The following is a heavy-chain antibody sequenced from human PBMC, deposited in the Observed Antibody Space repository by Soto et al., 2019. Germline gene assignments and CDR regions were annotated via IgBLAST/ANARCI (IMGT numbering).Heavy chain of an antibody. D-gene: IGHD6-13*01. J-gene: IGHJ6*02. Sequence: GGSLRLSCAASGFTFSSYAMSWVRQAPGKGLEWVSAISGSGGTTYYADSVKGRFTISRDNSKNTLYLQMNSLRAEDTAVYYCAKDAEQQDYYSGMDVWGQGTTVTVSS. CDR1: GFTFSSYA. CDR3: AKDAEQQDYYSGMDV. CDR2: ISGSGGTT. V-gene: IGHV3-23*01.